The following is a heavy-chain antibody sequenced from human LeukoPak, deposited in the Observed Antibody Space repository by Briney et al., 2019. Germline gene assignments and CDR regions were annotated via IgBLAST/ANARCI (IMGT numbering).Heavy chain of an antibody. CDR2: IYYSGST. Sequence: SETLSLTCTVSGGSISSGGYYWSWIRQHPGKGLEWIGYIYYSGSTYYNPSLKSRVTILVDTSKNLFSLKLSSVTAADTAVYYCARGRITMIVVGPMFDPWGQGTLVTVSS. J-gene: IGHJ5*02. CDR3: ARGRITMIVVGPMFDP. D-gene: IGHD3-22*01. V-gene: IGHV4-31*03. CDR1: GGSISSGGYY.